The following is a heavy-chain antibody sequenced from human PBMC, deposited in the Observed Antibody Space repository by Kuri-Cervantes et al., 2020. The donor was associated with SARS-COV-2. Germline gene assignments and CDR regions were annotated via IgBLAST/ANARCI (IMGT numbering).Heavy chain of an antibody. CDR2: INPNSGGT. J-gene: IGHJ2*01. CDR3: ARGGITGTTGNWYFDL. Sequence: ASVKVSCKASGYTFTGYYMHWVRQAPGQGLEWMGWINPNSGGTNYAQKFQGWVTMTRDTSISTAYMELSGLRSDDTAVYYCARGGITGTTGNWYFDLWGRGTLVTVSS. D-gene: IGHD1-7*01. CDR1: GYTFTGYY. V-gene: IGHV1-2*04.